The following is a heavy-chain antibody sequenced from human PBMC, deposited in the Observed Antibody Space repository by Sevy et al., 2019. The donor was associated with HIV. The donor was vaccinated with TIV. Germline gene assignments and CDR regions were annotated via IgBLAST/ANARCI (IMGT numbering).Heavy chain of an antibody. V-gene: IGHV3-7*01. CDR1: GFTFSTTW. Sequence: GGSLRLSCAASGFTFSTTWMNWVRQAPGKGLEGVANIRGDGIDKHYVDSVEGRFTISRDNAKNFLFLQMNSLRVEDTAVYYCAHETFGRFESWGQGNLVTGLL. D-gene: IGHD3-16*01. CDR3: AHETFGRFES. J-gene: IGHJ4*02. CDR2: IRGDGIDK.